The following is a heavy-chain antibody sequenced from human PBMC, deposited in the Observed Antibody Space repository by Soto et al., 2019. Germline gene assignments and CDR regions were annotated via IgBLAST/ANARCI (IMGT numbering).Heavy chain of an antibody. CDR1: GGTFNTYA. J-gene: IGHJ4*02. D-gene: IGHD1-1*01. CDR3: GREVQVHNPAFVY. CDR2: ISPMFGAA. V-gene: IGHV1-69*19. Sequence: QVQLVQSGAEMKKPGSSVKVSCQSSGGTFNTYAMNWVRQAPGQGPEWMGDISPMFGAANGAPKFQGIVPITLDEATGTSYMQLSSLTSEDTALFFCGREVQVHNPAFVYWGQGTLVTVSS.